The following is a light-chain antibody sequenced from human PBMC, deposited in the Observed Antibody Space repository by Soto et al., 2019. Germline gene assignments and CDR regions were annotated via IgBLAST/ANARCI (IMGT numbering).Light chain of an antibody. J-gene: IGKJ1*01. CDR2: DAS. Sequence: EIVLTQSPATLSLYPGERATLSCRASQSVSSSLVWYQQKPGRAPRLLIYDASNRATGISARFSGSGSGTDFTLTISSLEPEDFAVYYCQQRSAWPRTFGQGTKLEIK. V-gene: IGKV3-11*01. CDR3: QQRSAWPRT. CDR1: QSVSSS.